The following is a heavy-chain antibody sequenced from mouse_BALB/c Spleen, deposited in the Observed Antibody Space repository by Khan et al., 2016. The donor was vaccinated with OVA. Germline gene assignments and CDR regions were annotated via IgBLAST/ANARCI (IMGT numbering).Heavy chain of an antibody. CDR3: SRSKTTVVAPGFAY. D-gene: IGHD1-1*01. J-gene: IGHJ3*01. CDR1: GYTFTSYW. V-gene: IGHV1-7*01. Sequence: QVQLKQSGAELAKPGASVKMSCKASGYTFTSYWMHWVKQRPGQGLEWIGYINPSTGYTEYNQKFKDKATLTADKSSSTAYMQLSSLTSEDSAVYCFSRSKTTVVAPGFAYWGQGTLVTVSA. CDR2: INPSTGYT.